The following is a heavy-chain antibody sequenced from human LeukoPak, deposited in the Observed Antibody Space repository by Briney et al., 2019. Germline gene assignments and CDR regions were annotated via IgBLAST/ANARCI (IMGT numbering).Heavy chain of an antibody. CDR3: AKDISAGVSAAGDY. CDR2: ISWNSGSI. Sequence: GGSLRLSCAASGFTFYDYAMHWVRQAPGKGLEGVSGISWNSGSIGYADSVKGRFTISRDNAKNSLYLQMNSLRAEDTALYYCAKDISAGVSAAGDYWGQGTLVTVSS. V-gene: IGHV3-9*01. D-gene: IGHD6-13*01. J-gene: IGHJ4*02. CDR1: GFTFYDYA.